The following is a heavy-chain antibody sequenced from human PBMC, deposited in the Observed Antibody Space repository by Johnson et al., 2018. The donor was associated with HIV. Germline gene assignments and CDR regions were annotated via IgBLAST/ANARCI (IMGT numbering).Heavy chain of an antibody. CDR2: IKQDGSEK. CDR1: GFTFSSYW. D-gene: IGHD2-15*01. Sequence: VQLVESGGGLVLPGGSLRLSCAASGFTFSSYWMSWVRQAPGIGLEWVANIKQDGSEKYYVDSVKGRFPISRANAKNSLYRPMDSLSAEDTAVYYCARAGRLGYGSGGSCYSPAFDIWGQGTMVTVS. V-gene: IGHV3-7*02. J-gene: IGHJ3*02. CDR3: ARAGRLGYGSGGSCYSPAFDI.